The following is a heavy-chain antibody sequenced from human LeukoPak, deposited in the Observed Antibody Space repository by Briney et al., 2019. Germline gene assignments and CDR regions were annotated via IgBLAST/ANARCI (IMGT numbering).Heavy chain of an antibody. CDR3: ATGRSCTTCYLPDY. J-gene: IGHJ4*02. Sequence: GGSLRLSCAASGFTFSSYWMHWVRQAPGKGLVWVSRIRTDGTITTYADSVKGRFSISRDNAKNTLYLQVNSLRAEDTAVYHCATGRSCTTCYLPDYWGQGTLVTVSS. D-gene: IGHD2-2*01. V-gene: IGHV3-74*01. CDR1: GFTFSSYW. CDR2: IRTDGTIT.